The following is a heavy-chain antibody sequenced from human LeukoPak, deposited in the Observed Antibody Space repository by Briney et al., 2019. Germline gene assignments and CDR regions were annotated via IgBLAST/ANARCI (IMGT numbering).Heavy chain of an antibody. V-gene: IGHV4-59*01. D-gene: IGHD3-22*01. J-gene: IGHJ4*02. CDR2: IYYSGST. CDR1: GGSISSYY. CDR3: ARSKGAIVAGVYYFDY. Sequence: KASETLSLTCTVSGGSISSYYWSWIRQPPGKGLEWIGYIYYSGSTNYNPSLKSRVTISVDTSKNQFSLKLSSVTAADTAVYYCARSKGAIVAGVYYFDYWGQGTLVTVSS.